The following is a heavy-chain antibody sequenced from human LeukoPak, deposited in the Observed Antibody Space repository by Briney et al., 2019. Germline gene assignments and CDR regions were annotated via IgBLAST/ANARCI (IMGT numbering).Heavy chain of an antibody. V-gene: IGHV3-53*01. J-gene: IGHJ4*02. D-gene: IGHD3-9*01. CDR3: AEDPILTGFYNDGR. CDR2: IYSGGNT. Sequence: GESLRLSCTVSGFTVSSNSWSWVRQAPGKGLEWVSFIYSGGNTHSADSVKGRFTISRDNSKNTLYLEMNSLRAEDTARYFCAEDPILTGFYNDGRWGQGTLVIVSS. CDR1: GFTVSSNS.